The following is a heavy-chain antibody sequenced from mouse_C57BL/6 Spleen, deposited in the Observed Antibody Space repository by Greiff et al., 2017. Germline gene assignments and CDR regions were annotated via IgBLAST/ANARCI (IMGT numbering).Heavy chain of an antibody. CDR3: AREGYYYGSSYLWYFDV. CDR1: GYSITSGYD. CDR2: ISYSGST. Sequence: EVQLQESGPGMVKPSQSLSLTCTVTGYSITSGYDWHWIRHFPGNKLEWMGYISYSGSTNYNPSLKSRISITHDTSKNHFFLKLNSVTTEDTATYYCAREGYYYGSSYLWYFDVWGTGTTVTVSS. J-gene: IGHJ1*03. V-gene: IGHV3-1*01. D-gene: IGHD1-1*01.